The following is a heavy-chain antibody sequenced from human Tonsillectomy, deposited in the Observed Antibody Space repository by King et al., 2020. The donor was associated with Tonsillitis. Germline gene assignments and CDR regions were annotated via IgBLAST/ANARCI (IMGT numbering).Heavy chain of an antibody. D-gene: IGHD4-17*01. CDR2: IDWDDDK. Sequence: QVTLKESGPALVKPTQTLTLTCTFSGFSLSTTGMCVSWIRQPPGKALEWLARIDWDDDKFYSTSLKTRLTISKDTSKNQVVLTMTNMDPVDTATYYCARHDYEGGPTSRHFDYWGQGTLVTVSS. CDR3: ARHDYEGGPTSRHFDY. V-gene: IGHV2-70*04. CDR1: GFSLSTTGMC. J-gene: IGHJ4*02.